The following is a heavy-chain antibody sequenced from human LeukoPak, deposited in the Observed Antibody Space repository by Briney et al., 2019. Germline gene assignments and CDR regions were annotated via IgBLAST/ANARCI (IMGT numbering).Heavy chain of an antibody. Sequence: GASVKVSCKASGGTFSSYAISWVRQAPGQGLEWMGRIIPIFGTANYAQKFQGRVTITTDESMSTAYMELSSLRSEDTAVYYCASSSGYYNADDYWGQGTLVTVSS. CDR3: ASSSGYYNADDY. D-gene: IGHD3-22*01. J-gene: IGHJ4*02. V-gene: IGHV1-69*05. CDR1: GGTFSSYA. CDR2: IIPIFGTA.